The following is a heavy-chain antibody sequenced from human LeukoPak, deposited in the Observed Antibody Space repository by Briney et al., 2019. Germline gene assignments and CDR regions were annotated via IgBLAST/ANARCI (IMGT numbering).Heavy chain of an antibody. D-gene: IGHD1-14*01. CDR1: GGSISSYY. J-gene: IGHJ4*02. Sequence: SETLSLTCTVSGGSISSYYWSWIRQPPGKGLEWIGYIYYSGSTNYNPSLKSRVTISVDTSKNQFSLKLSSVTAADTAMYYCARPREYNTNSYYFDYWGQGILVTVSS. V-gene: IGHV4-59*12. CDR3: ARPREYNTNSYYFDY. CDR2: IYYSGST.